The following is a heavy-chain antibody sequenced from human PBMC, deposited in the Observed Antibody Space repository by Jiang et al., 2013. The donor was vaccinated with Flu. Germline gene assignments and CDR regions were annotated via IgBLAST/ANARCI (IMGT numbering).Heavy chain of an antibody. D-gene: IGHD6-13*01. CDR1: GGSISSYY. V-gene: IGHV4-59*01. J-gene: IGHJ4*02. CDR3: ARDNSNWPKRLDY. CDR2: IYYSGST. Sequence: GPGLVKPSETLSLTCTVSGGSISSYYWTWIRQPPGKGLEWIGYIYYSGSTNYNPSLKSRVTISLDTSKNQFSLNLRSVTAADTAVYYCARDNSNWPKRLDYWGQGTLVTVSS.